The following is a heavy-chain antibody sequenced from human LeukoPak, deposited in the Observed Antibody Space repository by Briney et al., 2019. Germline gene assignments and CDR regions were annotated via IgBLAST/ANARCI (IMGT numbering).Heavy chain of an antibody. Sequence: PGGSLRLSCAASGFTFSSYSMNWIRQAPGKGLEWVSSISSSTSYIYYADSVKGRFTISKDNAKNSLYLQMNSLRAEDTALYYCANSRGLRYFDWLLTGWGQGTLVTVSS. V-gene: IGHV3-21*04. CDR3: ANSRGLRYFDWLLTG. D-gene: IGHD3-9*01. J-gene: IGHJ4*02. CDR2: ISSSTSYI. CDR1: GFTFSSYS.